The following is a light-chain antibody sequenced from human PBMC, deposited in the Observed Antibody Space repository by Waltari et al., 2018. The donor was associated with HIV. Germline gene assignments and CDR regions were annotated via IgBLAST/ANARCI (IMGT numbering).Light chain of an antibody. CDR2: DAS. Sequence: EVVLTQSPATLSLSPGERATLSCRASQSVSFFLAWYQQKPGQAPRLLIYDASTRATGTPARFSGSGSGTDFTLTISSLEPEDFAVYYCHQFGSSVSYTFGQGTKLEIK. V-gene: IGKV3-11*01. CDR3: HQFGSSVSYT. CDR1: QSVSFF. J-gene: IGKJ2*01.